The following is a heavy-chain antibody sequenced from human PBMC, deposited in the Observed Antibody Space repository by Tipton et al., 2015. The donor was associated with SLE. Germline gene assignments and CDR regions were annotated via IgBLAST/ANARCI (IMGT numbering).Heavy chain of an antibody. CDR3: AGLRVTSDTFDI. Sequence: TLSLTCAVYGGSFSGYYWSWIRQPPGKRLEWIGEINHSGSTNYNPSLKSRVTISVDTSKNQFSLKLSSVTAADTAVYYCAGLRVTSDTFDIWGQGTMVTVSS. D-gene: IGHD2-21*02. J-gene: IGHJ3*02. CDR2: INHSGST. CDR1: GGSFSGYY. V-gene: IGHV4-34*01.